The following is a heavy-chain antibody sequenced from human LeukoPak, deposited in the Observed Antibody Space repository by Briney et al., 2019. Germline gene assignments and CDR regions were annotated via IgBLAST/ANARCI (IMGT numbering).Heavy chain of an antibody. CDR3: ARQGAGTTFYFDY. CDR1: GFTFSSYA. V-gene: IGHV3-23*01. Sequence: PGGSLRLSCAASGFTFSSYAMSWVRQAPGKGLEWVSAISGSGGSTYYADSVKGRFTISRDNSKNTLYLQMNSLRSEDTAVYYCARQGAGTTFYFDYWGQGTLVTVSS. J-gene: IGHJ4*02. CDR2: ISGSGGST. D-gene: IGHD1-1*01.